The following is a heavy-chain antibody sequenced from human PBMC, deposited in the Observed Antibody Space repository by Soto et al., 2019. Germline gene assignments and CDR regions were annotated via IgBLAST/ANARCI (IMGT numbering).Heavy chain of an antibody. CDR2: ISSSSSYI. CDR3: APLAAAGTFDY. V-gene: IGHV3-21*01. D-gene: IGHD6-13*01. J-gene: IGHJ4*02. CDR1: GFTFSSYS. Sequence: GGSLRLSXAASGFTFSSYSMNWVRQAPGKGLEWVSFISSSSSYIYYADSVKGRFTISRDNAKNSLYLQMNSLRAEETAVYYCAPLAAAGTFDYWGQGTLVTVS.